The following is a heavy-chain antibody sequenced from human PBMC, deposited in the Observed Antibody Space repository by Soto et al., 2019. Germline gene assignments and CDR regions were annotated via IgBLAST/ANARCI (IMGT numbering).Heavy chain of an antibody. CDR2: ISYDGSNK. CDR3: ARGKVGMATILYYYYGMDV. V-gene: IGHV3-30-3*01. Sequence: GGSLRLSCAASGFTFSSYAMHWVRQAPGKGLEWVAVISYDGSNKYYADSVKGRFTISRDNSKNTLYLQMNSLRAEDTAVYYCARGKVGMATILYYYYGMDVWGQGTTVTVSS. J-gene: IGHJ6*02. D-gene: IGHD2-21*01. CDR1: GFTFSSYA.